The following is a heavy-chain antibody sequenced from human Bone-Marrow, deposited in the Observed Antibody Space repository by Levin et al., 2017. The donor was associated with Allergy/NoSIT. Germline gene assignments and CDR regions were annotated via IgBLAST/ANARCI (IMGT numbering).Heavy chain of an antibody. V-gene: IGHV1-69*04. CDR1: GGTFSSYA. CDR2: IIPILGIA. J-gene: IGHJ4*02. D-gene: IGHD3-9*01. Sequence: KISCKASGGTFSSYAISWVRQAPGQGLEWMGRIIPILGIANYAQKFQGRVTITADKSTSTAYMELSSLRSEDTAVYYCARDRHYDILTGYHHFDYWGQGTLVTVSS. CDR3: ARDRHYDILTGYHHFDY.